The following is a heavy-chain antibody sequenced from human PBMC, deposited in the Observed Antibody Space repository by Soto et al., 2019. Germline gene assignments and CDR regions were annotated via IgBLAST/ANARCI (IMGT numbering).Heavy chain of an antibody. CDR3: AQGAYGSGSYFE. CDR1: GFTFSTCA. D-gene: IGHD3-10*01. Sequence: EVQLLESGGGLGQPGGSLRLSCAASGFTFSTCAMTWVRQAPGKGLEWVSGISGSGDRTYYAGSVQGRFTISRDNSKNMLYLQMNSLRGEDTAVYYCAQGAYGSGSYFEWGQGTLVTVSS. J-gene: IGHJ4*02. V-gene: IGHV3-23*01. CDR2: ISGSGDRT.